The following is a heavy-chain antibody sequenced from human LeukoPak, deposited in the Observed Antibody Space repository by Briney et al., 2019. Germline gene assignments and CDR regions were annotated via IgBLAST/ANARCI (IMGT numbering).Heavy chain of an antibody. V-gene: IGHV3-33*01. D-gene: IGHD5-18*01. Sequence: VRSLRLSCAASGFTFSSYGMHWVRQAPGKGLEWVAVIWYDGSNKYYADSVKGRFTISRDNSKNTLYLQMNSLRAEDTAVYYCARDRDSYGYGLYYFDYWGQGTLVTVSS. CDR1: GFTFSSYG. CDR2: IWYDGSNK. J-gene: IGHJ4*02. CDR3: ARDRDSYGYGLYYFDY.